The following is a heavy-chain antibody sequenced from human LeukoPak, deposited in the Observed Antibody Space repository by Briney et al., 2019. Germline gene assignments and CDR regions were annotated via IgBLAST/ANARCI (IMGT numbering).Heavy chain of an antibody. Sequence: SETLSLTCAVYGGSFSGYYWSWIRQPPGKGLEWIGEINHSGSTNYNPSLKSRVTISVDTSKNQFSLKLSSVTAADTAVYYCARVRGSSSWYRGEYYYYYMDVWGKGTTVTISS. CDR2: INHSGST. D-gene: IGHD6-13*01. CDR3: ARVRGSSSWYRGEYYYYYMDV. V-gene: IGHV4-34*01. CDR1: GGSFSGYY. J-gene: IGHJ6*03.